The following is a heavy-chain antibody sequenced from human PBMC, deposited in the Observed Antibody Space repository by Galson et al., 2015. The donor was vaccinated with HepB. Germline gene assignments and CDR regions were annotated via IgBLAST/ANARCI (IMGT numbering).Heavy chain of an antibody. CDR2: IYPGDSDT. V-gene: IGHV5-51*01. J-gene: IGHJ6*02. CDR3: ARQGAVAPATIVGVDYYGMDV. D-gene: IGHD2-2*01. Sequence: QSGAEVKKPGESLKISCKGSGSSFTKYWIDWVRQMPGKGLEWMGIIYPGDSDTRYSPSFQGQITISVDKSINTAYLQWSSLKASDTAMYYCARQGAVAPATIVGVDYYGMDVWGQGTTVTVSS. CDR1: GSSFTKYW.